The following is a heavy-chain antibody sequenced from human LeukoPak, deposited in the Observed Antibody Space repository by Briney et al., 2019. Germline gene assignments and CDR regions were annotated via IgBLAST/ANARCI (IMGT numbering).Heavy chain of an antibody. Sequence: PGGSLRLSCAASGFTFSDHYMNWVRQAPGKGLEWVSSISSSSSYIYYADSVKGRFTISRDNAKNSLYLQMNSLRAEDTAVYYCARDGQNDAFDIWGQGTMVTVSS. CDR2: ISSSSSYI. V-gene: IGHV3-21*01. CDR1: GFTFSDHY. CDR3: ARDGQNDAFDI. J-gene: IGHJ3*02.